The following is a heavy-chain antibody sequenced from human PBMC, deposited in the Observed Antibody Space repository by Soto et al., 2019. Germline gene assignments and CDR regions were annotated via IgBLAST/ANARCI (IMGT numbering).Heavy chain of an antibody. J-gene: IGHJ6*02. CDR2: IYYSGGT. Sequence: ETLPLTATFSGGPISSYYWPWIRQPPGKGLEWIGYIYYSGGTNYNPSLKSRVTISVDTSKNQFSLKLSSVTAADTAVYYCARDRRYCSGGSCDYGMDCWGQGTTVTVSS. CDR1: GGPISSYY. V-gene: IGHV4-59*01. CDR3: ARDRRYCSGGSCDYGMDC. D-gene: IGHD2-15*01.